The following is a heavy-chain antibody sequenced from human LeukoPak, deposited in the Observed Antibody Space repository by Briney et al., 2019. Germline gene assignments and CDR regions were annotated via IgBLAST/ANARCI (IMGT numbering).Heavy chain of an antibody. J-gene: IGHJ5*02. Sequence: ASVKVSCKASGYTFTGYYMHWVRQAPGQGLEWMGGIIPIIGTANNAQKFQGRVTITADKSTSTASMELSSLRSEDTAVYYCARDYLEYGDYGHGTWGQGTLVTVSS. CDR2: IIPIIGTA. CDR1: GYTFTGYY. D-gene: IGHD4-17*01. V-gene: IGHV1-69*06. CDR3: ARDYLEYGDYGHGT.